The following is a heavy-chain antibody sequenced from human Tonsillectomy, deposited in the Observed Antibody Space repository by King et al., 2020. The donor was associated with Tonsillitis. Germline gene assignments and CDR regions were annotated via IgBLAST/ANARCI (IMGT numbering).Heavy chain of an antibody. CDR2: VNVGNGNT. V-gene: IGHV1-3*01. CDR3: AAAVGGGSYYYMDV. Sequence: VQLVQSGAEVKKPGASVRVSCRPSGDTFTSHALHWVRQAPGQSLEWMGWVNVGNGNTKYSQSFQGRVTITWDTSATTGHMELPSLRSEDTAVYFCAAAVGGGSYYYMDVWGRGTAVTVSS. CDR1: GDTFTSHA. J-gene: IGHJ6*03. D-gene: IGHD6-19*01.